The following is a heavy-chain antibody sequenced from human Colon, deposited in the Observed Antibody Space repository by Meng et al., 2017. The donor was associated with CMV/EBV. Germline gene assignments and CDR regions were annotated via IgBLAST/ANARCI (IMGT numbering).Heavy chain of an antibody. CDR1: GFIFSHYS. CDR2: IRFDGSQQ. Sequence: QVEFVEFGGGVVQPGGSLRLSCVTSGFIFSHYSMQWVRQSPGKGLEWVAHIRFDGSQQFYVQSVKGRFTVSRHDPKNTLYLQMNDLRPEDTGVYYCATDHLWGMPNWGRGTLVTVSS. CDR3: ATDHLWGMPN. V-gene: IGHV3-30*02. J-gene: IGHJ4*02. D-gene: IGHD3-3*02.